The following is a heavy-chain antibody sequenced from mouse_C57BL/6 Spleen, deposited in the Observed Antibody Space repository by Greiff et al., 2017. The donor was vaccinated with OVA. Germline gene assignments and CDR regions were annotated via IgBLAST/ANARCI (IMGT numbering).Heavy chain of an antibody. CDR2: IDPETGGT. CDR3: TGGAWFAY. V-gene: IGHV1-15*01. J-gene: IGHJ3*01. CDR1: GYTFTDYE. Sequence: SGAELVRPGASVTLSCKASGYTFTDYEMHWVKQTPVHGLEWIGAIDPETGGTAYNQKFKGKAILTADKSSSTAYMELRSLTSEDSAVYYCTGGAWFAYWGQGTLVTVSA.